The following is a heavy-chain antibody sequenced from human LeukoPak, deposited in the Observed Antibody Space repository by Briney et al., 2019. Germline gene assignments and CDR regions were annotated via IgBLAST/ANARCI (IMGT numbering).Heavy chain of an antibody. CDR1: GYSISSGYY. CDR3: ARAHIVVRGIFDY. Sequence: SETLSLTCTVSGYSISSGYYWGWIRQPPGKGLEWIGSIYHSGSTYYNPSLKSRVTISVDTSKNQFSLKLSSVTAADTAVYYCARAHIVVRGIFDYWGQGTLVTVSS. V-gene: IGHV4-38-2*02. D-gene: IGHD2-2*01. J-gene: IGHJ4*02. CDR2: IYHSGST.